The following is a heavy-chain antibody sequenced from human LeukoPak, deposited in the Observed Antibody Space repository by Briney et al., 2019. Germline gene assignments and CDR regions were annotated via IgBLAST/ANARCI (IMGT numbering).Heavy chain of an antibody. CDR1: GFPLSSHG. J-gene: IGHJ2*01. CDR2: IIGGGGST. CDR3: AKDTASSWWYFDL. Sequence: GGSLRLSCAASGFPLSSHGMSWVRQAPGKGLEWVSGIIGGGGSTYYADSVKGRFTISGDNSKNTLYLQMNSLRAEDTAVYYCAKDTASSWWYFDLWGRGTLVTVSS. V-gene: IGHV3-23*01. D-gene: IGHD5-18*01.